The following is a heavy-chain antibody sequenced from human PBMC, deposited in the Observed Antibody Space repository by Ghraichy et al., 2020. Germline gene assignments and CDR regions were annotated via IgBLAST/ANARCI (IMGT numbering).Heavy chain of an antibody. D-gene: IGHD3-10*01. CDR2: ISSSSSTI. CDR1: GFTFSSYS. V-gene: IGHV3-48*02. J-gene: IGHJ4*02. Sequence: GGSLRLSCAASGFTFSSYSMNWVRQAPGKGLEWVSYISSSSSTIYYADSVKGRFTISRDNAKNSLYLQMNSLRDEDTAVYYCASLEYYYGSGRNDYWGQGTLVTVSS. CDR3: ASLEYYYGSGRNDY.